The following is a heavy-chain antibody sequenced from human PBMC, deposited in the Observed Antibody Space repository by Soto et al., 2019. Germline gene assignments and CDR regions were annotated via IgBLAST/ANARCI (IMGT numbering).Heavy chain of an antibody. V-gene: IGHV1-24*01. Sequence: GASVKVSCKVPGYTRTELSMHWVRQAPGKGLEWMGGFDPEDGETIYAQKFQGRVTMTEDTSTDTAYMELSSLRSEDTAVYYCATVGLGYFDYWGQGTLVTVSS. J-gene: IGHJ4*02. D-gene: IGHD1-26*01. CDR2: FDPEDGET. CDR3: ATVGLGYFDY. CDR1: GYTRTELS.